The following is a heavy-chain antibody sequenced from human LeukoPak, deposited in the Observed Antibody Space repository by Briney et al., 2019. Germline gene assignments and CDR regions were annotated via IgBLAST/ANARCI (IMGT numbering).Heavy chain of an antibody. CDR1: GFTFTKFW. CDR3: AKDIVGGGDDY. CDR2: IQEDGKKE. D-gene: IGHD2-21*02. J-gene: IGHJ4*02. Sequence: PGESLRLSCEASGFTFTKFWMSWLRQAPGKGLEWVANIQEDGKKENYVDSVRGRFTISRDNAKNSIYLQMNSLRVEDTAVYYCAKDIVGGGDDYWGQGTLVIVSS. V-gene: IGHV3-7*01.